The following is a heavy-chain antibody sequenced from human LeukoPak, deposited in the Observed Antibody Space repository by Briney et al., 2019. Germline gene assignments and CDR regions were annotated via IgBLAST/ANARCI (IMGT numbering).Heavy chain of an antibody. J-gene: IGHJ6*04. CDR1: GGSFSGYY. CDR3: ARNVAVPAATHYYYYSMDV. Sequence: SETLSLTCAVYGGSFSGYYWSWIRQPPGKGLEWIGEINHSGSTNYNPSLKSRVTISVDTSKTKFSLKLRSVTDADTAVYYCARNVAVPAATHYYYYSMDVWGKGTTVTVSS. D-gene: IGHD2-2*01. V-gene: IGHV4-34*01. CDR2: INHSGST.